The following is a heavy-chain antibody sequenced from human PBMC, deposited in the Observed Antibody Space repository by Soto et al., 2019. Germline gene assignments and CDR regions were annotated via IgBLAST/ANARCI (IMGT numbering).Heavy chain of an antibody. CDR2: INSDGSST. J-gene: IGHJ6*02. V-gene: IGHV3-74*01. CDR3: ARDRVLSLSCSGGSCYYYYYGMDV. Sequence: GSLRLSDAASGCTFSRYWMHWVRQAPGKGLVWVSRINSDGSSTSYADSVKGRFTISRDNAKNTLYLQMNSLRAEDTAVYYCARDRVLSLSCSGGSCYYYYYGMDVWGQGTTVTVSS. CDR1: GCTFSRYW. D-gene: IGHD2-15*01.